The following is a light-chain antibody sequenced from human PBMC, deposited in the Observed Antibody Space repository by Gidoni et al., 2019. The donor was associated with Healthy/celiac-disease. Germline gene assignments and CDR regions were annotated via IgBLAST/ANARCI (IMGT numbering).Light chain of an antibody. V-gene: IGKV1-39*01. CDR3: QQSYSTPIT. Sequence: DIQLTQSPSSLSASVGARVTITCRASQSISSYLNWYQQKPGKAPKLLIYAASSLQSGVPSRFSGSGSGTDFTLTISSLQPEDFATYYCQQSYSTPITFXXXTRLEIK. CDR1: QSISSY. J-gene: IGKJ5*01. CDR2: AAS.